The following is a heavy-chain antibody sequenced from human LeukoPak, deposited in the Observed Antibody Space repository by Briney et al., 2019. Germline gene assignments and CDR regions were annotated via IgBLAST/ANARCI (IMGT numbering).Heavy chain of an antibody. V-gene: IGHV1-69*06. J-gene: IGHJ3*02. Sequence: SVKVSCKASGGTFSSYAISWVRQAPGQGLEWMGGIIPIFGTANYAQKFQGRVTITADKSTSTAYMELSSLRSEDTAVYYCASYEVVVPAAILLSAFDILGQGTMLTVSS. D-gene: IGHD2-2*02. CDR3: ASYEVVVPAAILLSAFDI. CDR2: IIPIFGTA. CDR1: GGTFSSYA.